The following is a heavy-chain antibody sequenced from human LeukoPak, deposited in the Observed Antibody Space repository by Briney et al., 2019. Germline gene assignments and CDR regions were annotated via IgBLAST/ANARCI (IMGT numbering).Heavy chain of an antibody. CDR2: IYYSGST. J-gene: IGHJ4*02. CDR1: GGSISSSSYY. CDR3: ARLDWFGELLADY. D-gene: IGHD3-10*01. V-gene: IGHV4-39*01. Sequence: KSSETLSLTCTVSGGSISSSSYYWGWIRQPPGKGLEWIGSIYYSGSTYYNPSLKSRVTISVDTSKNQFSLKLSSVTAADTAVYYCARLDWFGELLADYWGQGTLVTVSS.